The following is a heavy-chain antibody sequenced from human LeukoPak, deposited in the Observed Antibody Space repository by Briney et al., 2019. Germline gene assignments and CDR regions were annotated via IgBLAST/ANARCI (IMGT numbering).Heavy chain of an antibody. CDR2: ISAYNGNT. V-gene: IGHV1-18*01. CDR1: GYTFTSYG. CDR3: AAGSGDDDYGDPFDY. Sequence: WASVKVSCKASGYTFTSYGISWVRQAPGQGLEWMGWISAYNGNTNYAQKLQGRVTMTTDTSTSTAYMELRSLRSDDTAVYYCAAGSGDDDYGDPFDYWGQGTLVTVSS. D-gene: IGHD4-17*01. J-gene: IGHJ4*02.